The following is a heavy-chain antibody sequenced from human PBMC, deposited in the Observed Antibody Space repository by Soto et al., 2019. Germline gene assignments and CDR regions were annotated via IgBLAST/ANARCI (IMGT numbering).Heavy chain of an antibody. V-gene: IGHV3-23*01. D-gene: IGHD2-15*01. CDR3: AKGDCSGGRCYRGFDY. J-gene: IGHJ4*02. CDR1: GFTFSSYD. CDR2: VSASGSIT. Sequence: GGSLRLSCAASGFTFSSYDMSWVRQAPGKGLEWVSGVSASGSITSYADSAKGRFTISRDNAKNTVFLQMSSLRAEDTAVYFCAKGDCSGGRCYRGFDYWGQGTLVTVSS.